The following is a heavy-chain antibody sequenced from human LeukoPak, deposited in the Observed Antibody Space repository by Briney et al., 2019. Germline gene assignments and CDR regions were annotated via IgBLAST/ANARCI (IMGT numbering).Heavy chain of an antibody. Sequence: TGGSLRLSCAASGFTFSSYAMHWVRQAPGKGLEYVSAISSNGGSTYYANSVKGRFTISRDNSKNTLYLQMGSLRSEDMAVYYCASSRWGVNWGQGTLVTVSS. CDR1: GFTFSSYA. CDR3: ASSRWGVN. CDR2: ISSNGGST. D-gene: IGHD5-24*01. J-gene: IGHJ4*02. V-gene: IGHV3-64*01.